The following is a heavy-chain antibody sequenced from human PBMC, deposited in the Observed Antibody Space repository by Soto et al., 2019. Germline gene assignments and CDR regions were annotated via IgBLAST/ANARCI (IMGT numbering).Heavy chain of an antibody. Sequence: EVQLLGSGGGLVQPGGSLRLSCAASGFTFSNYAITWVRQAPGKGLEWVSNIDGDGGNIFYADSVKGRFIISRDSSKNTVYLQMNSMRADDTAVYYCAKRGPYCTNGGCHYYFDYWGQGTLVTVSS. CDR3: AKRGPYCTNGGCHYYFDY. D-gene: IGHD2-8*01. J-gene: IGHJ4*02. V-gene: IGHV3-23*01. CDR1: GFTFSNYA. CDR2: IDGDGGNI.